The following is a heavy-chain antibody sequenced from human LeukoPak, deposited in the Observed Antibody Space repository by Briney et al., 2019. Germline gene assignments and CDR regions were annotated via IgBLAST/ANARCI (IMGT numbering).Heavy chain of an antibody. J-gene: IGHJ4*02. V-gene: IGHV3-7*01. CDR1: GFSFSSSW. CDR2: IKYGGSEK. CDR3: ATDYGGGYFDY. D-gene: IGHD4-23*01. Sequence: GGSLRLSCTASGFSFSSSWMSWVRQAPGKGLEWVANIKYGGSEKYYVDSVKGRFTISRDNAKNSLYLQMDSLGAEDTAVYYCATDYGGGYFDYWGQGTLVTVS.